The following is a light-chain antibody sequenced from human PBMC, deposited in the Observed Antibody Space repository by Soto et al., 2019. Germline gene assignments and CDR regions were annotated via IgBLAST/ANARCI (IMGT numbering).Light chain of an antibody. Sequence: AIKMTQSPSSLSASVGERVTITCRASQGIRNDLGWYQQKPGKAPKLLIYAASSLQSGVPSRFSGSGSGTDFTLTISSLQPEDFATYYCLQDYNYPRTFGQGTKVDI. J-gene: IGKJ1*01. V-gene: IGKV1-6*01. CDR2: AAS. CDR1: QGIRND. CDR3: LQDYNYPRT.